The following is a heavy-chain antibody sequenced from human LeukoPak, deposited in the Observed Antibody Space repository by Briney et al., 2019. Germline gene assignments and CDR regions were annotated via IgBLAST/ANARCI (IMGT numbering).Heavy chain of an antibody. CDR1: GFTFSSYS. Sequence: PGGSLRLSCAASGFTFSSYSMNWVRQAPGKGLEWVSSISSSSSYIYYADSVKGRFTISRDNAKNSLYLQMNSLRAEDTAVYYCARDDGGVGDFDYWGQGTLVTVSS. J-gene: IGHJ4*02. V-gene: IGHV3-21*01. D-gene: IGHD3-16*01. CDR2: ISSSSSYI. CDR3: ARDDGGVGDFDY.